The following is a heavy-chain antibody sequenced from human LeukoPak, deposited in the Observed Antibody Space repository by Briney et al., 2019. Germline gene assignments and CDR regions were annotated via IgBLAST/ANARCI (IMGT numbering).Heavy chain of an antibody. CDR3: ARVYDSSGYCDY. CDR1: GYAFSNHW. Sequence: GGSLRLSCAASGYAFSNHWVNWVRQAPGKGLEWVASIKYDGSEKYYVDSVKGRFTISRDNAKNSLYLQMNSLRAEDTAVYYCARVYDSSGYCDYWGQGTLVTVSS. D-gene: IGHD3-22*01. J-gene: IGHJ4*02. CDR2: IKYDGSEK. V-gene: IGHV3-7*01.